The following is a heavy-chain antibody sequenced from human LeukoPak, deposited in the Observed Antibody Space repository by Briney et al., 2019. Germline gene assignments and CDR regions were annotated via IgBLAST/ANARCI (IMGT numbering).Heavy chain of an antibody. Sequence: GGSLRLSCAASGLTVNTYNMNWVRQAPGKGLEWVSSISSDSIYIYYADSVKGRFTISRDNSKNTLYLQMNSLRAEDTAVYYCARGFGSSAREYFQHWGQGTLVTVSS. CDR2: ISSDSIYI. D-gene: IGHD2-2*01. CDR3: ARGFGSSAREYFQH. CDR1: GLTVNTYN. V-gene: IGHV3-21*01. J-gene: IGHJ1*01.